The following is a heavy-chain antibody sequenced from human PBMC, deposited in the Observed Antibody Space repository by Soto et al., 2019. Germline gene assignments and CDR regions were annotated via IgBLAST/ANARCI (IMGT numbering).Heavy chain of an antibody. CDR3: ARGCSGGSCYPTT. J-gene: IGHJ5*02. CDR1: GFTFSSYA. CDR2: ISGSGGST. V-gene: IGHV3-23*01. D-gene: IGHD2-15*01. Sequence: GGSLRLSCAASGFTFSSYAMSWVRQAPGKGLEWVSAISGSGGSTYYADSVKGRFTISRDNAKNTLYLQMNSLRAEDTAVYYCARGCSGGSCYPTTWGQGTLVTVSS.